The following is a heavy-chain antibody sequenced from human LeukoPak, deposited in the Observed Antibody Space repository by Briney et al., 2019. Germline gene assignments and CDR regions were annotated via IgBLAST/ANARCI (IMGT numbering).Heavy chain of an antibody. Sequence: GGSLRLSCPASGFTFIFYVLSGVRQAPGKGLEGVSTISGTGGSTYYADSVKGRFTISRDNSKNTLFLQMNSLRAEDTAVYYCAKDYVLRYFPYWGQGTLVTVSS. CDR2: ISGTGGST. J-gene: IGHJ4*02. CDR3: AKDYVLRYFPY. V-gene: IGHV3-23*01. D-gene: IGHD3-9*01. CDR1: GFTFIFYV.